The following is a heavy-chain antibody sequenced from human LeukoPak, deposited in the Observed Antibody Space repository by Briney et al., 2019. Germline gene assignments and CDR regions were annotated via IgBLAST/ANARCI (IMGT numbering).Heavy chain of an antibody. CDR3: ATSREMATVDY. D-gene: IGHD5-24*01. J-gene: IGHJ4*02. Sequence: WMVRILPIFPTATYPQKFQGRVTITTEESTSRAYMELSSLRSEDTAVYYCATSREMATVDYWGQGTLVTVSS. CDR2: ILPIFPTA. V-gene: IGHV1-69*05.